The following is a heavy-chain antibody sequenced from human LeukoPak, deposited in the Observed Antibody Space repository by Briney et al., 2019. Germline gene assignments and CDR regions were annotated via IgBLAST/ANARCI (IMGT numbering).Heavy chain of an antibody. J-gene: IGHJ6*03. CDR1: GFSVSSNF. Sequence: PGGSLRLSCAASGFSVSSNFMSWARQAPGKGLEWVSLIYRNGSVFYADTVKGRFTISRDKSKNTLSLQMSSLKPEDTAVYYCAKDLAGFQEPRYYYYMDVWGKGTTVTVSS. V-gene: IGHV3-66*03. D-gene: IGHD1-14*01. CDR3: AKDLAGFQEPRYYYYMDV. CDR2: IYRNGSV.